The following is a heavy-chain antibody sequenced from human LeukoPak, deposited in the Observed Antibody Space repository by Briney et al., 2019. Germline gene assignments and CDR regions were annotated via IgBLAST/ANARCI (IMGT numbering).Heavy chain of an antibody. CDR2: ISGYNGNT. D-gene: IGHD3-22*01. CDR3: ATFAWSSSGFYYHDAFDV. J-gene: IGHJ3*01. Sequence: ASVKVSCKTSGYSFTTYGISWVRQAPGQGLEWMGWISGYNGNTKYAQKIQGRVTMTTDTSTNTAYMEVRSLTSDDTAVYYCATFAWSSSGFYYHDAFDVWGQGTMVTVSS. CDR1: GYSFTTYG. V-gene: IGHV1-18*01.